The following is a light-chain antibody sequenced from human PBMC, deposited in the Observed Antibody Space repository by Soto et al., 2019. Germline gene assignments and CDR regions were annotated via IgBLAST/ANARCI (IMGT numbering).Light chain of an antibody. CDR3: SAYTTSSTTLYV. Sequence: QSALTQPASVSGSPGQSIAISCTGTSSDVGRYNYVSWYQQHPGKAPKLMIYEVSNRPSGVSYRFSASKSGNTASLTLSGLQAEDQADYYCSAYTTSSTTLYVFGTGTKLTVL. V-gene: IGLV2-14*03. CDR2: EVS. J-gene: IGLJ1*01. CDR1: SSDVGRYNY.